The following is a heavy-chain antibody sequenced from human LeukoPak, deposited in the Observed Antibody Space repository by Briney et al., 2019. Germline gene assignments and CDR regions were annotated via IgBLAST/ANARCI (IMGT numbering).Heavy chain of an antibody. Sequence: GGSLRLSCAASGFTFDDYAMHWVRQAPGKGLEWVSGISWNSGSIGYADSVKGRFTISRDNAKNSLYLQMNSLRAEDTALYYCARLEPTDDYWGQGTLVTVSS. CDR2: ISWNSGSI. CDR3: ARLEPTDDY. D-gene: IGHD1-1*01. J-gene: IGHJ4*02. CDR1: GFTFDDYA. V-gene: IGHV3-9*01.